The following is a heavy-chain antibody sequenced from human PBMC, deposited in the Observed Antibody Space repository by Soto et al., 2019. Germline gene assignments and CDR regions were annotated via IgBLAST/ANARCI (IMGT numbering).Heavy chain of an antibody. Sequence: GESLKISCKGPGYSFTSYWISWVRQMPGKGLEWMGRIDPSDSYTNYSPSFQGHVTISADKSISTAYLQWSSLKASDTAIYYCARRGYYDNRGPLHYWGQGTLVTVSS. J-gene: IGHJ4*02. D-gene: IGHD3-22*01. CDR3: ARRGYYDNRGPLHY. V-gene: IGHV5-10-1*01. CDR1: GYSFTSYW. CDR2: IDPSDSYT.